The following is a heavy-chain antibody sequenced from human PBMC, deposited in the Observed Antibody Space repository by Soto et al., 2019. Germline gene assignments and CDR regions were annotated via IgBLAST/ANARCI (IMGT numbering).Heavy chain of an antibody. CDR1: GLTFSSYT. Sequence: QVQLVESGGGVVQPGKSLRLSCAASGLTFSSYTMHWVRQAPGKGLEWVALISYDGHIVYYTDSVKGRSTISRDNSKNTLYLQLNSLRAEDTAFYYCARGPYDFWSGYVADAFDIWGQGTVVTVSS. D-gene: IGHD3-3*01. CDR2: ISYDGHIV. J-gene: IGHJ3*02. V-gene: IGHV3-30*03. CDR3: ARGPYDFWSGYVADAFDI.